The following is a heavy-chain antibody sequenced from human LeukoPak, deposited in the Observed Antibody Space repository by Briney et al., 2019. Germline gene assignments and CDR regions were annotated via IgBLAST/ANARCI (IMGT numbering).Heavy chain of an antibody. CDR2: IYYSGST. CDR1: GGSISSYY. D-gene: IGHD6-19*01. Sequence: SETLSLTCTISGGSISSYYWSWIRQPPGKGLEWIGYIYYSGSTNYNPSLKSRVTISVDTSKNQFSLKLSSVTAADTAVYYCARWTGSSGSVDYWGQGTLVTVSS. J-gene: IGHJ4*02. V-gene: IGHV4-59*01. CDR3: ARWTGSSGSVDY.